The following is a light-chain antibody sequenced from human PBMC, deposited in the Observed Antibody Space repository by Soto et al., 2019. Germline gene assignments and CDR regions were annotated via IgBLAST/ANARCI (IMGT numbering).Light chain of an antibody. J-gene: IGKJ2*01. CDR1: QDISTW. CDR3: QQANRFPYT. V-gene: IGKV1-12*01. Sequence: DIQMTQSPSFVSASVGDRVTITCRASQDISTWFAWYQQKPGRAPNLLIYTASSLQSGVPSRFSGSGSGTDFTLTISSLQPEDFATYYRQQANRFPYTFGQGTKLEIK. CDR2: TAS.